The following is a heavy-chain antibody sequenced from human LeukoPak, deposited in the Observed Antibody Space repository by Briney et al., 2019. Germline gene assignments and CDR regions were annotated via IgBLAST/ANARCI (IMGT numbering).Heavy chain of an antibody. D-gene: IGHD2-2*01. Sequence: PGGSLRLSCSASGFTFDDYAMYWVRQVPGKGLGWVSAISWNSDNIAYADSVKGRFTISRDNAKNSLYLHMNSLRVEDTALYYCAKSTGNYYYGMDVWGQGTTVTVSS. CDR1: GFTFDDYA. CDR2: ISWNSDNI. V-gene: IGHV3-9*01. CDR3: AKSTGNYYYGMDV. J-gene: IGHJ6*02.